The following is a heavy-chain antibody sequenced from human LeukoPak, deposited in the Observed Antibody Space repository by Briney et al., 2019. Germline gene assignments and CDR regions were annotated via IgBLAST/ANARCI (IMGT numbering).Heavy chain of an antibody. CDR1: GFALSTYW. CDR2: ISGDGRRT. Sequence: GGSLRLSCVASGFALSTYWMDWVRQAPGKGPVWISHISGDGRRTSYADSVKGRFTIFRDNAKNTLYLQMNSLRAEDTAVYYCGRNRGYDALDYWGQGTLVTVSS. CDR3: GRNRGYDALDY. V-gene: IGHV3-74*01. J-gene: IGHJ4*02. D-gene: IGHD5-12*01.